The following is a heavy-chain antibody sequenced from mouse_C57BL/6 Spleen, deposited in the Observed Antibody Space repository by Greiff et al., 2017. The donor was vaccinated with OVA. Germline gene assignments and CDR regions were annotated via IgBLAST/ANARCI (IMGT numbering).Heavy chain of an antibody. J-gene: IGHJ3*01. CDR2: INPNNGGT. Sequence: VQLQQSGPELVKPGASVKMSCKASGYTFTDYNMHWVKQSPGKSLEWIGYINPNNGGTSYNQKFKGKATLTVNKSSSTAYMELRSLTSEDSAVYYCASDDDCYYVWFAYWGQGTLVTVSA. V-gene: IGHV1-22*01. D-gene: IGHD2-3*01. CDR3: ASDDDCYYVWFAY. CDR1: GYTFTDYN.